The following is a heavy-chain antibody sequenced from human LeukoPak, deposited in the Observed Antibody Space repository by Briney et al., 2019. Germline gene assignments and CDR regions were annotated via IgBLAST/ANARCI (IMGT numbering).Heavy chain of an antibody. D-gene: IGHD6-13*01. Sequence: SETLSLTCAVYGGSFSGYYWSWIRQPPGKGLEWIGEINHSGSTNYNPSLKSRVTISVDTSKNQFSLKLSSVTAADTAVYYCAGWLIAAAGKGAFDIWGQGTMVTVSS. CDR1: GGSFSGYY. CDR2: INHSGST. J-gene: IGHJ3*02. V-gene: IGHV4-34*01. CDR3: AGWLIAAAGKGAFDI.